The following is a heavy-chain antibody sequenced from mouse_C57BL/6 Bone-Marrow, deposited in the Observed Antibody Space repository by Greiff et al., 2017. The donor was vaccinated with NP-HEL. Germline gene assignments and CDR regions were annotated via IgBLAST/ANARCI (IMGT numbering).Heavy chain of an antibody. D-gene: IGHD1-1*01. CDR3: TTSTVVPSDWYFDV. Sequence: VQLKESGTVLARPGASVKMSCKTSGYTFTSYWMHWVKQRPGQGLEWIGAIYPGNSDTSYNQKFKGKAKLTAVTSASPAYMELSSLTNEDSAVYSCTTSTVVPSDWYFDVWGTGTTVTVSS. CDR1: GYTFTSYW. J-gene: IGHJ1*03. V-gene: IGHV1-5*01. CDR2: IYPGNSDT.